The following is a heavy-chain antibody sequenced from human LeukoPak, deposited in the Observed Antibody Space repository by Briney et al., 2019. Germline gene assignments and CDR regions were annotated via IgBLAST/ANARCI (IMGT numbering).Heavy chain of an antibody. CDR1: GFTFDDYG. V-gene: IGHV3-20*04. Sequence: PGGSLRLSCAASGFTFDDYGMTWVRQAPGKGLEWVSGINWNGGSTGYADSVKGRFTISRDNAKNSLYLQMNSLRAEDTAVYYCAKESVPAVAARRGLNYWGQGTLVAVSS. CDR2: INWNGGST. J-gene: IGHJ4*02. CDR3: AKESVPAVAARRGLNY. D-gene: IGHD6-6*01.